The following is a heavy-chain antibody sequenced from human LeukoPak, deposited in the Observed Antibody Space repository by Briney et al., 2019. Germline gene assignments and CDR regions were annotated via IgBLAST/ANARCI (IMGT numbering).Heavy chain of an antibody. J-gene: IGHJ4*02. CDR2: IYSGGST. V-gene: IGHV3-53*01. Sequence: PGGSLRLSCEGSAFIFSGHWMNWVRQAPGKGLEWVSVIYSGGSTYYADSVKGRFTISRDNSKNTLYLQMNSLRAEDTAVYYCARVDRGYYFDYWGQGTLVTVSS. CDR1: AFIFSGHW. CDR3: ARVDRGYYFDY. D-gene: IGHD3-9*01.